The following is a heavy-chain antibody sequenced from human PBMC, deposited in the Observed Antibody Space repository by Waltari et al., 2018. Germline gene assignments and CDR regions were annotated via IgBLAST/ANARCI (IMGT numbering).Heavy chain of an antibody. CDR3: ARVNSNYVNWFDP. Sequence: EEQLVESGGGVVRPGGSLRLSCAASGFPFDHFPMAWVRQAPGKGLELVSGIKWDGSSTGYADSVKGRFTISRDNAKNSLHLHVNSLTAEDTAFYYCARVNSNYVNWFDPWGQGTLVIVSS. V-gene: IGHV3-20*04. CDR2: IKWDGSST. D-gene: IGHD4-4*01. CDR1: GFPFDHFP. J-gene: IGHJ5*02.